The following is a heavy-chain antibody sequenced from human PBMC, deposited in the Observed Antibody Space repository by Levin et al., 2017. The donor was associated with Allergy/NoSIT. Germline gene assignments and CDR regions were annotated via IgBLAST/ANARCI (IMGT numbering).Heavy chain of an antibody. CDR2: ISNSGIT. J-gene: IGHJ4*02. V-gene: IGHV4-59*01. Sequence: RASETLSLTCSVSGASIKTYHWNWIRQPPGKGLEWIGYISNSGITKYNPSLKSRVAMSMDTSKKQASLRLRSVTSADTAMYYCARDDEIGFPPDPDYWGRGTLVTVSS. D-gene: IGHD2-21*01. CDR3: ARDDEIGFPPDPDY. CDR1: GASIKTYH.